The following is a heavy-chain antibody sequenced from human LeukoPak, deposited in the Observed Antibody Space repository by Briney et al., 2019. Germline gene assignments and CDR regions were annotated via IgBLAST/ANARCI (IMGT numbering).Heavy chain of an antibody. CDR2: IYYSGNT. CDR1: GGSISSSSYY. Sequence: SETLSLTCTVSGGSISSSSYYWGWIRQPPGTGLEWIGSIYYSGNTYYNPSLKSRVTISVDTSKNQFSLKLTSVTAADTAVYYCATNLYGSGNYFAYWGQGTLVTVSS. V-gene: IGHV4-39*07. CDR3: ATNLYGSGNYFAY. J-gene: IGHJ4*02. D-gene: IGHD3-10*01.